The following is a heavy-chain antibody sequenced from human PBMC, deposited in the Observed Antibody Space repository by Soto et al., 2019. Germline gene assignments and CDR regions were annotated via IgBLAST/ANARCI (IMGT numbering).Heavy chain of an antibody. D-gene: IGHD2-2*01. CDR3: ARVRRDIVVVPAATTNHHRDAIDI. J-gene: IGHJ3*02. Sequence: ASVKISCKASGYTFTSYAMHWVRQAPGQRLEWMGWINAGNGNTKYSQKFQGRVTITRDTSASTAYMELSSLRSEDTAVYYCARVRRDIVVVPAATTNHHRDAIDIWGQGTMVTVSS. V-gene: IGHV1-3*01. CDR1: GYTFTSYA. CDR2: INAGNGNT.